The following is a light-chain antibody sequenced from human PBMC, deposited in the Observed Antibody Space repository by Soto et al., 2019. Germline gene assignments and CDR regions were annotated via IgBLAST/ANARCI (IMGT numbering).Light chain of an antibody. V-gene: IGLV2-14*01. CDR1: SSDIGVYNY. CDR3: SSYTTSSTRNVV. J-gene: IGLJ2*01. CDR2: EVS. Sequence: QSALTQPASVSGSPGQSITISCTGTSSDIGVYNYVSWYQQHPGKAPKLMIYEVSNRPSGVSNRFSGSKSGNTASLTISGLQAEDEADYYCSSYTTSSTRNVVFGGGTKLTVL.